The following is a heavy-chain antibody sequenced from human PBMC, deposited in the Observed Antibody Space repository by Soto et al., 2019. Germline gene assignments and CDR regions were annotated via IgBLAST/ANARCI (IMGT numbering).Heavy chain of an antibody. CDR3: AREGNLGRWLQPLDF. CDR2: IHYNGNT. J-gene: IGHJ4*02. V-gene: IGHV4-59*01. Sequence: SETLSLTCTVSGDSISAYSWCWVRQPPGKGLEWIGNIHYNGNTKYNPSLNSRVTMTVDTSKNQFSLRLISVTAADTAIYFCAREGNLGRWLQPLDFWGQGTLVTVSS. D-gene: IGHD5-12*01. CDR1: GDSISAYS.